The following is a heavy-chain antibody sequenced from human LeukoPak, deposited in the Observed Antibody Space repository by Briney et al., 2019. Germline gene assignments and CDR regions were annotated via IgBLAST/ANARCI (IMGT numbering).Heavy chain of an antibody. D-gene: IGHD6-13*01. J-gene: IGHJ6*03. Sequence: SVKVSCKASGGTFSSYAISWVRQAPGQGLEWMGGIIPIFGTANYAQKFQGRVTITTDESTSTAYMELSSLRSEDTAVYYCARDLYPAIAAAGTFDYYYMDVWGKGTTVTVSS. CDR1: GGTFSSYA. CDR2: IIPIFGTA. CDR3: ARDLYPAIAAAGTFDYYYMDV. V-gene: IGHV1-69*05.